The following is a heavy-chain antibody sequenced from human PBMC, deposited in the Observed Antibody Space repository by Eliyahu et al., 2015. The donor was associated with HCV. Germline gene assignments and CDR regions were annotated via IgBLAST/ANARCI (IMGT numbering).Heavy chain of an antibody. J-gene: IGHJ4*02. V-gene: IGHV4-34*01. Sequence: QVQLQQWGAGLLKPSETLSLTCAVYGGSFSGYYWXWIRQPPGKGLEWIGEINHSGSTNYNPSLKSRVTISVDTSKNQFSLKLSSVTAADTAVYYCARNTLAAAGREQWLAPPNFDYWGQGTLVTVSS. CDR1: GGSFSGYY. CDR3: ARNTLAAAGREQWLAPPNFDY. CDR2: INHSGST. D-gene: IGHD6-13*01.